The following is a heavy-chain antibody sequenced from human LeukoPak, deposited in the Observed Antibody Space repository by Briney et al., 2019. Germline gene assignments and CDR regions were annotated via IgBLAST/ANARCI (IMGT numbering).Heavy chain of an antibody. J-gene: IGHJ4*02. D-gene: IGHD3-22*01. CDR3: AKRPYSSAYYHFDY. V-gene: IGHV3-23*01. CDR1: GFTFSSYA. Sequence: GGSLRLSCAASGFTFSSYAMSWVRQAPGKGLEWVSGISDSGGTTYYADSVKGRFTISRDNSKNTMYLQMNSLRAEDTAVYYCAKRPYSSAYYHFDYWGQGTLVTVSS. CDR2: ISDSGGTT.